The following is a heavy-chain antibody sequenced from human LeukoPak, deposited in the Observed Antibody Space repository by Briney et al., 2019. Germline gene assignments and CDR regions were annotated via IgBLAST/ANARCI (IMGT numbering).Heavy chain of an antibody. CDR2: INQDGSET. CDR1: GFTFSSYW. Sequence: GRSLRLSCATSGFTFSSYWMTWVRQAPGKGLEWVANINQDGSETYYVDSVKGRFTISRANAKNSLYLQMNSLRVDYTAVYYCARAASWGQGTLVTVSS. J-gene: IGHJ5*02. CDR3: ARAAS. V-gene: IGHV3-7*01.